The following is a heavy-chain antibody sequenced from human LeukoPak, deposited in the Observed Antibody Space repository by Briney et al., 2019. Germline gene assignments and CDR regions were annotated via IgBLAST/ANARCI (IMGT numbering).Heavy chain of an antibody. CDR3: ARVLSGRMTAFDY. J-gene: IGHJ4*02. CDR2: IIPIFGTA. V-gene: IGHV1-69*05. Sequence: SVKVSCKASGGTFNSYAISWVRQAPGQGLEWMGGIIPIFGTANYAQKFQGRVTITTDESTSTAYMELSSLRSEDTAVYYCARVLSGRMTAFDYWGQGTLVTVSS. D-gene: IGHD1-14*01. CDR1: GGTFNSYA.